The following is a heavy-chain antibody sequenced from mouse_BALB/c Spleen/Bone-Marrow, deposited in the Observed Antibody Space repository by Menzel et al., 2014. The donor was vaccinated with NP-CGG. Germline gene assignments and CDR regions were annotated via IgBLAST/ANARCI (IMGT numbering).Heavy chain of an antibody. V-gene: IGHV1S137*01. Sequence: VQLQQSGAKLVRPGVSVKISCKGSGHTFTDHAIHWVKRSHAKSLEWIGVISGYYGDAVYNQKFKGKATMTVDKSSSTAYMELARLTSEDSAIYYCARSGKVRNAMDYWGQGTSVTASS. D-gene: IGHD2-14*01. CDR2: ISGYYGDA. CDR3: ARSGKVRNAMDY. J-gene: IGHJ4*01. CDR1: GHTFTDHA.